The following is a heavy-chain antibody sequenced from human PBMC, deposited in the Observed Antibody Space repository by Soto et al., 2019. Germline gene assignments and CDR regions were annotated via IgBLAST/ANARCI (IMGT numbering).Heavy chain of an antibody. J-gene: IGHJ4*02. CDR3: ARTLPYTTGGFDY. Sequence: EVQLVESGGGLVKPGGSLRLSCGASGFTFSTYSMNWVRQAPGKGLEWVSSNSSSSNYIYYAASVKGRFTISRDNAKNSLYLQMNSLRAEDTAVYYCARTLPYTTGGFDYWGQGTLVTVSS. V-gene: IGHV3-21*01. D-gene: IGHD6-19*01. CDR2: NSSSSNYI. CDR1: GFTFSTYS.